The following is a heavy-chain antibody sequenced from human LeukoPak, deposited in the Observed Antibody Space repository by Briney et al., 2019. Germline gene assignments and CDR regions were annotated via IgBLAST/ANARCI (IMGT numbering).Heavy chain of an antibody. CDR1: GYTFTGYY. J-gene: IGHJ3*02. CDR2: INPNSGGT. D-gene: IGHD2-21*02. V-gene: IGHV1-2*02. CDR3: ATTLHIVVVTWHAFDI. Sequence: APVKVSCKASGYTFTGYYMHWVRQAPGQGLEWMGWINPNSGGTNYAQKFQGRVTMTRDTSISTAYMELSRLTSDDTTIYYCATTLHIVVVTWHAFDIWGQGTMVTVSS.